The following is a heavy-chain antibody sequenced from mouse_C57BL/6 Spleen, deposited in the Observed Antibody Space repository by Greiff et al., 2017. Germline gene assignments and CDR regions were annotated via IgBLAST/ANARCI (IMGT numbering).Heavy chain of an antibody. CDR1: GYTFTSYW. D-gene: IGHD1-1*01. CDR3: ASSDYYGSSYRDY. J-gene: IGHJ2*01. Sequence: VQLQQPGAELAKPGASVKMSCKASGYTFTSYWITWVKQRPGQGLEWIGDIYPGSGSTNYNEKFKSKATLTVDTSSSTAYMQLSSLTSEDSAVYYCASSDYYGSSYRDYWGQGTTLTVSS. V-gene: IGHV1-55*01. CDR2: IYPGSGST.